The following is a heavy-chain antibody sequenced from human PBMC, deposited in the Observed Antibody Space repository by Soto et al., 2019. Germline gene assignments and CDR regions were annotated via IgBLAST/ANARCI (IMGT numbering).Heavy chain of an antibody. CDR1: GFTFSNAW. V-gene: IGHV3-15*01. D-gene: IGHD2-2*01. CDR3: TTTSTSCSTCYYYGMDV. CDR2: IKSKTDGGTT. J-gene: IGHJ6*02. Sequence: GGSLRLSCAASGFTFSNAWMSWVRQAPGKGLEWVGRIKSKTDGGTTDYAAPVKGRFTISRDDSKNTLYLQMNSLKTEDTAVYYCTTTSTSCSTCYYYGMDVCGQGTTVTVS.